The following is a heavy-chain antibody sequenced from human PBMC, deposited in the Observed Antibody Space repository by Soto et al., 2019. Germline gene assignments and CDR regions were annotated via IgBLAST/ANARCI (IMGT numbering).Heavy chain of an antibody. CDR2: IYSSGST. Sequence: WETLSLTCTVSGGSISGYFWSWIRQPAGKGLDWIGRIYSSGSTNYNPSLNSRITMSVDTSKNQFSLKLSSVSAADTAVYYCARAYDSNGNHAFDIWGQGTLVTVSS. CDR3: ARAYDSNGNHAFDI. CDR1: GGSISGYF. J-gene: IGHJ3*02. V-gene: IGHV4-4*07. D-gene: IGHD3-22*01.